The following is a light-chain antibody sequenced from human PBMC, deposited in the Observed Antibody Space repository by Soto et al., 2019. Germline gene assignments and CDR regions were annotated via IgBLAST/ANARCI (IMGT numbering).Light chain of an antibody. CDR2: AAS. V-gene: IGKV3-15*01. J-gene: IGKJ2*01. CDR3: QQYNPCVRGT. Sequence: EVVVTQSPDTLSVSPGEIVTLSCSSSQSVYSDVAWFHHQPGQAPRLLIYAASTRAAGIPGRFSGSAYETAFTSTITRLETKHSATYCCQQYNPCVRGTFGQGTQLEIK. CDR1: QSVYSD.